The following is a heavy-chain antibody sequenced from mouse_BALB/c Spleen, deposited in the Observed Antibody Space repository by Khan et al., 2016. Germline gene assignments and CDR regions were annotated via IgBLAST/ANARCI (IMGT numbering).Heavy chain of an antibody. D-gene: IGHD2-12*01. J-gene: IGHJ4*01. CDR1: GFSIIAYG. V-gene: IGHV2-6-7*01. CDR2: IWGAGST. CDR3: ARDSCGYYAMDY. Sequence: QVQLKESGPGLVAPSQSLSITCTVSGFSIIAYGVNWVRQPPGKGLEWLGMIWGAGSTDYNSALKSRLHITKDNSKSQVFLKMNSLQNDDTAKYXCARDSCGYYAMDYCGQGASVTVSS.